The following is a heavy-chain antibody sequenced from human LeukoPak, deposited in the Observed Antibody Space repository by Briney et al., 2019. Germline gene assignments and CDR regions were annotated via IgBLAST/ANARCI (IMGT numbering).Heavy chain of an antibody. CDR3: ATGGAGWLAPLDY. V-gene: IGHV1-69*06. J-gene: IGHJ4*02. CDR2: IIPIFGTA. CDR1: GGTFSSYA. Sequence: ASVKVSCKASGGTFSSYAISWVRQAPGQGLEWMGGIIPIFGTANYAQKFQGRVTMTEDTSTDTAYMELSSLRSEDTAVYYCATGGAGWLAPLDYWGQGTLVTVSS. D-gene: IGHD6-19*01.